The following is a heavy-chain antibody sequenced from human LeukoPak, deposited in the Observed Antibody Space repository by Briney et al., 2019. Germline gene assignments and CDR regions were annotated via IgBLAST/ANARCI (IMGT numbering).Heavy chain of an antibody. V-gene: IGHV4-4*07. CDR3: ARDPRSSGYFDY. CDR1: GVSISSYY. CDR2: IYTSGST. D-gene: IGHD3-22*01. J-gene: IGHJ4*02. Sequence: SETLSLTCTVSGVSISSYYWSWIRQPAGKGLEWIGRIYTSGSTNYNPSLKSRVTISVDKSKNQFSLKLSSVTAADTAVYYCARDPRSSGYFDYWGQGTLVTVSS.